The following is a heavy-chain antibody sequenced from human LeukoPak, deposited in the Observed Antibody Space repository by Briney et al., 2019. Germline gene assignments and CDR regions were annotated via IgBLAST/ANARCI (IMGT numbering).Heavy chain of an antibody. CDR1: GFTFSSYW. D-gene: IGHD6-13*01. V-gene: IGHV3-74*01. Sequence: PGGSLRLSCAASGFTFSSYWMHWVRQAPGKGLVWVSRINSDGSSTSSADSVKGRFTISRDNAKNTLYLQMNSLRAEDTAVYYCAREGRLVAGHDYWGQGTLVTVSS. J-gene: IGHJ4*02. CDR3: AREGRLVAGHDY. CDR2: INSDGSST.